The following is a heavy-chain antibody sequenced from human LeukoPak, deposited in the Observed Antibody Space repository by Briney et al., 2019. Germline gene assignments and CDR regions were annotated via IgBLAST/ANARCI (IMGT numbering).Heavy chain of an antibody. CDR2: ISAYNGNT. J-gene: IGHJ3*02. Sequence: GASVKVSCKASGYTFTSYGISWVRQAPGQGLEWMGWISAYNGNTNYAQKLQGRVTMTTDTSTSTAYMGLRSLRSDDTAVYYCARDPNYYYDSSGYSSNAFDIWGQGTMVTVSS. CDR1: GYTFTSYG. CDR3: ARDPNYYYDSSGYSSNAFDI. V-gene: IGHV1-18*04. D-gene: IGHD3-22*01.